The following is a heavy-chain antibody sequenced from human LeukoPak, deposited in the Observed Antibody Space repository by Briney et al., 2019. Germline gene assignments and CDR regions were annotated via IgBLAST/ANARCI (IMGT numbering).Heavy chain of an antibody. CDR1: GFTFSSYS. J-gene: IGHJ3*02. V-gene: IGHV3-21*01. Sequence: GGSLRLSCAASGFTFSSYSMNWVRQAPGKGLEWVSSISSSSSYIYYADSVKGRFTISRDNAKNSLYLQMNSLRAEDTAVYYCARERRSVVITTDAFDIWGQGTMATVSS. CDR2: ISSSSSYI. CDR3: ARERRSVVITTDAFDI. D-gene: IGHD3-22*01.